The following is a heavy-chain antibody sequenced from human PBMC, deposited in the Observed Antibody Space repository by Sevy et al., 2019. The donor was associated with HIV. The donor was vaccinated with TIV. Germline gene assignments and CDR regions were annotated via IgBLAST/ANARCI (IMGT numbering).Heavy chain of an antibody. CDR3: TIDSKKRGLSALLDF. J-gene: IGHJ4*02. CDR2: IKSKTDGGTT. V-gene: IGHV3-15*01. CDR1: GFTFSNAW. Sequence: GGSLRLSCAASGFTFSNAWMSWVRQAPGKGLEWVGRIKSKTDGGTTDYAASVKGRFTMSRDDSKNILYRQMNSLKTEDTAIYYCTIDSKKRGLSALLDFGGQGTLFTVSS. D-gene: IGHD1-1*01.